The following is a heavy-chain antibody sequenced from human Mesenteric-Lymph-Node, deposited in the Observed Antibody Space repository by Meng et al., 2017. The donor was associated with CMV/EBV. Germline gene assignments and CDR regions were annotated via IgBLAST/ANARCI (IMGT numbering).Heavy chain of an antibody. CDR3: ASTNNWPGVGAFDI. J-gene: IGHJ3*02. Sequence: GGSLRLSCAASGFTFSSYSMNWVRQAPGKGLEWVSYISSSSSTIYYADSVKGRFTISRDNAKNSLYLQMNSLRAEDTAVYYCASTNNWPGVGAFDIWGQGTMVTVSS. CDR1: GFTFSSYS. V-gene: IGHV3-48*04. CDR2: ISSSSSTI. D-gene: IGHD1-1*01.